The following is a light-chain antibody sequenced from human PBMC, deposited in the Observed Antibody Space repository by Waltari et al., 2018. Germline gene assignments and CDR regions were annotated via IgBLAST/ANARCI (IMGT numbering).Light chain of an antibody. V-gene: IGKV3-20*01. Sequence: EIVLTQSPGTLSLSPGETATLSCRASQNVRSNFLAWYQQKPGQAPRLLIYGASSSATGIPDRLIGSAYGTDFSLTISRLEPEDFGVYYCQQYGGSPWTFGQGTKVEIK. CDR1: QNVRSNF. CDR2: GAS. J-gene: IGKJ1*01. CDR3: QQYGGSPWT.